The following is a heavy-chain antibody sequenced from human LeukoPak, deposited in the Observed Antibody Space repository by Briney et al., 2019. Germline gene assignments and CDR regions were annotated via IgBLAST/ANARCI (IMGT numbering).Heavy chain of an antibody. J-gene: IGHJ6*03. Sequence: GRSLRLSCAASGFTFSSYAMHWVRQAPGKGLEWVAVISYDGSNKYYADSVKGRFTISRDNSKNTLYLQMNSLRAEDTAVYYCAKDRMVGVANNMDVWGKGTTVTVSS. CDR2: ISYDGSNK. D-gene: IGHD3-3*01. V-gene: IGHV3-30-3*01. CDR1: GFTFSSYA. CDR3: AKDRMVGVANNMDV.